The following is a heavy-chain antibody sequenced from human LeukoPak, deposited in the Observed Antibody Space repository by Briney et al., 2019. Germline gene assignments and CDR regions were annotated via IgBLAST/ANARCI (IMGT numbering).Heavy chain of an antibody. V-gene: IGHV3-30-3*01. CDR3: ARDFLAGEVMTTVTTSPGRGDY. J-gene: IGHJ4*02. CDR1: GFTFSSYA. D-gene: IGHD4-17*01. CDR2: ISYDGSNK. Sequence: PGRSLRLSCAASGFTFSSYAMHWVHQAPGKGLEWVAVISYDGSNKYYADSVKGRFTISRDNAKNSLYLQMNSLRAEDTAVYYCARDFLAGEVMTTVTTSPGRGDYWGQGTLVTVSS.